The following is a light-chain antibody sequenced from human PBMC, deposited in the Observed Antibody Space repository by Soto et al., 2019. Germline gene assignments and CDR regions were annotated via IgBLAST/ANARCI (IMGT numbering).Light chain of an antibody. CDR3: SSYTSSSTYV. CDR2: DDS. V-gene: IGLV2-14*01. J-gene: IGLJ1*01. Sequence: QSALPQPASVSGSPGQSITISCTGTSSDVGGYNYVSWYQQHPGKAPKLMIYDDSNRPSGVSNRFSGSKSGNTASLAISGLQAEDEADYYCSSYTSSSTYVFGTGTRVTVL. CDR1: SSDVGGYNY.